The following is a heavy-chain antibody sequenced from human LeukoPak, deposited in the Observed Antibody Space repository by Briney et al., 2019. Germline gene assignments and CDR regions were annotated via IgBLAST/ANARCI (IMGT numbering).Heavy chain of an antibody. J-gene: IGHJ6*03. CDR1: GGSFSGYY. V-gene: IGHV4-59*10. CDR3: ARVVTYYYDSSGYYNVRYYYYYMDV. CDR2: IYTSGST. D-gene: IGHD3-22*01. Sequence: KPSETLSLTCAVYGGSFSGYYWSWIRQPPGKGLEWIGRIYTSGSTNYNPSLKSRVTISVDTSKNQFSLKLSSVTAADTAVYYCARVVTYYYDSSGYYNVRYYYYYMDVWGKGTTVTVSS.